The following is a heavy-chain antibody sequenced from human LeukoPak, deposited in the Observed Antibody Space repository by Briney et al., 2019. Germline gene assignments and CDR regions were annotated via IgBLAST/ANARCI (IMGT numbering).Heavy chain of an antibody. D-gene: IGHD2-21*02. CDR2: ISSSGANT. Sequence: GGSLRLSCAASGFTFSSYAMSWVRQAPGKGLEWVSSISSSGANTYYADSVKGRFTTSRDNSKNTLYLQMSSLRVEDTAVYYCAKRDRPCSGDCSAPYYFDYWGQGTLVTVSS. J-gene: IGHJ4*02. V-gene: IGHV3-23*01. CDR3: AKRDRPCSGDCSAPYYFDY. CDR1: GFTFSSYA.